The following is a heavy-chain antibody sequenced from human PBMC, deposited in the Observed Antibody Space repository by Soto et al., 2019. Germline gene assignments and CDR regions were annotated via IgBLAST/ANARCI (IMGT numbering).Heavy chain of an antibody. CDR2: FDPEDGET. D-gene: IGHD2-2*01. CDR3: ATVPWHCRSHSCYWPRGNWFDT. CDR1: GYTLTELS. V-gene: IGHV1-24*01. J-gene: IGHJ5*02. Sequence: ASVKVSCKVSGYTLTELSMHWVRQAPGKGLEWMGGFDPEDGETIYAQKFQGRVTMTEDTSTDTAYMELSSLRSEDTAVYYCATVPWHCRSHSCYWPRGNWFDTWGQGTLVTVSS.